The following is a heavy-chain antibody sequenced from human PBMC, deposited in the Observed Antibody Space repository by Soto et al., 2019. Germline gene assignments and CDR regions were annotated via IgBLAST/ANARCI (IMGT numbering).Heavy chain of an antibody. CDR2: ISCCGGST. J-gene: IGHJ4*02. D-gene: IGHD6-19*01. CDR3: AKADGEQWLIPHLDN. CDR1: GFNFKKFA. Sequence: EVQLLESGGGVVQPGGSLRRSCEASGFNFKKFAMGWVRQAPGEGLEWVSGISCCGGSTSYADSVKGRFTLARDDCKNTWSLHLNSLRFEDTARYFCAKADGEQWLIPHLDNWGQGTLVTVS. V-gene: IGHV3-23*01.